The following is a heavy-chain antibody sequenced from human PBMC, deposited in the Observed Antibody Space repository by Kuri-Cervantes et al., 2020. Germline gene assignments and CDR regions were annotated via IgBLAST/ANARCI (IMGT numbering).Heavy chain of an antibody. CDR1: GFTFDSYA. J-gene: IGHJ5*02. V-gene: IGHV3-7*01. Sequence: GGFRRLSCAASGFTFDSYAMNWVRQAPGKGRDWGTNIKQDGVEKYYVDSEKGHFTISRDKAKNSLYLEMNSLRDEEKAVYYCARFEGNYDFWCGHAGCFDPWGQGTLVTVSS. D-gene: IGHD3-3*01. CDR3: ARFEGNYDFWCGHAGCFDP. CDR2: IKQDGVEK.